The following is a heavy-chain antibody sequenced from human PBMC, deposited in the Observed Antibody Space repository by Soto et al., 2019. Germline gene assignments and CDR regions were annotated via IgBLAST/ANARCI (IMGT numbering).Heavy chain of an antibody. J-gene: IGHJ4*02. CDR1: GFTFSSYV. CDR2: ISDTGSSH. Sequence: GGSLRLSCVVSGFTFSSYVMHWVRQAPGKGLECVAVISDTGSSHYYAASVEGRFTISRENSKNTLSLHMDRLRVEDTAVYYCAKDRGGDCPDNSCYFGADYWGQGTAVTGSS. D-gene: IGHD2-2*01. CDR3: AKDRGGDCPDNSCYFGADY. V-gene: IGHV3-30*18.